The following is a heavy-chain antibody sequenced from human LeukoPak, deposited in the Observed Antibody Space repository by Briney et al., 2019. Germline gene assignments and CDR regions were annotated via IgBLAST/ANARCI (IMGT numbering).Heavy chain of an antibody. J-gene: IGHJ4*02. CDR3: ARGGRYGGYDGQNG. CDR1: GFTFSSYS. D-gene: IGHD5-12*01. V-gene: IGHV3-21*01. CDR2: ISSSSSYI. Sequence: GGSLRLSCGASGFTFSSYSMNWVRQAPGKGLEWVSSISSSSSYIYYADSVKGRFTISRDNAKNSLYLQMNSLGAEDTAVYYCARGGRYGGYDGQNGWGQGTLVTVSS.